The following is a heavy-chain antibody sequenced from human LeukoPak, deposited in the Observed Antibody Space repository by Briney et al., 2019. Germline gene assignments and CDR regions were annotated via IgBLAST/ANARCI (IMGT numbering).Heavy chain of an antibody. V-gene: IGHV1-18*01. CDR1: GYTFTSYG. CDR3: ARDRGRTVVTPGPFSSDY. J-gene: IGHJ4*02. D-gene: IGHD4-23*01. Sequence: VSVKVSCKASGYTFTSYGISWVRQAPGQGLEWVGWISAYSGDTNYAQNLQGRVTMTTDTSTSTAYMELTSLRSDDTAVYYCARDRGRTVVTPGPFSSDYWGQGTLVTVSS. CDR2: ISAYSGDT.